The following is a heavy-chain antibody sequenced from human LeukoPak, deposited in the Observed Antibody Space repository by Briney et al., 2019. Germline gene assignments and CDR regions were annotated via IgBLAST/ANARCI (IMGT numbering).Heavy chain of an antibody. D-gene: IGHD6-6*01. Sequence: GGSLRLSCAASGFTFSSYSMNWVRQAPGKGLEWVANIKQDGSEKYYVDSVKGRFTISRDNAKNSLYLQMNSLRAEDTAVYYCARAHSSSSRKYYYYYYMDVWGKGTTVTVSS. CDR3: ARAHSSSSRKYYYYYYMDV. J-gene: IGHJ6*03. CDR1: GFTFSSYS. V-gene: IGHV3-7*01. CDR2: IKQDGSEK.